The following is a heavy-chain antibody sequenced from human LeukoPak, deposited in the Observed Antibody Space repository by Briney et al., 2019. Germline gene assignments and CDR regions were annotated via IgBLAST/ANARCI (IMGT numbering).Heavy chain of an antibody. CDR1: GFTFDDYA. CDR3: AKDIGQGGGRRYYDSSGYYPY. Sequence: PGGSLRLSCAASGFTFDDYAMHWVRQAPGKGLEWVSLISGDGGSTYYADSVKGRFTISRDNSKNSLYLQMNSLRTEDTALYYGAKDIGQGGGRRYYDSSGYYPYWGQGTLVTVSS. V-gene: IGHV3-43*02. D-gene: IGHD3-22*01. J-gene: IGHJ4*02. CDR2: ISGDGGST.